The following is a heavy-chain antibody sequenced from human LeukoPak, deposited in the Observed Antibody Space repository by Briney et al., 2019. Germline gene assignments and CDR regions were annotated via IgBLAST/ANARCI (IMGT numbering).Heavy chain of an antibody. CDR1: GFTFSSCW. Sequence: GGSLRLSCAASGFTFSSCWMSWVRQAPGKGLEWVANIKQDGSEKYYVDSVKGRFTISRDNAKNSLYLQMNSLRAEDTAVYYCARDFGYCSGGSCYRPGDYWGQGTLVTVSS. J-gene: IGHJ4*02. CDR2: IKQDGSEK. CDR3: ARDFGYCSGGSCYRPGDY. V-gene: IGHV3-7*01. D-gene: IGHD2-15*01.